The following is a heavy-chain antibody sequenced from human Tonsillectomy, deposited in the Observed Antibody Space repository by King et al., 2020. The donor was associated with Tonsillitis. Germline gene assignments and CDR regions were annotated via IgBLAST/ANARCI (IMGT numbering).Heavy chain of an antibody. CDR2: IIPIFGTA. J-gene: IGHJ6*02. V-gene: IGHV1-69*01. D-gene: IGHD6-19*01. CDR3: VAVAGTGDDYYYGMDV. Sequence: QLGQSGAEVKKPGSSVKVSCKASGGTFSSYAISWVRQAPGQGLEWMGGIIPIFGTANYAQKFQGRVTITADESTSTAYMELSSLRSEDTAGYYCVAVAGTGDDYYYGMDVWGQGTTVTVSS. CDR1: GGTFSSYA.